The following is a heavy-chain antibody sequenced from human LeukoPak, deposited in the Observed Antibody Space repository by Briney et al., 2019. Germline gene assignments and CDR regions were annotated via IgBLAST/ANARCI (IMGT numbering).Heavy chain of an antibody. CDR3: ARGRTFSSGWYGRGAFDI. D-gene: IGHD6-19*01. V-gene: IGHV4-61*01. CDR1: GGSVSSGSYY. CDR2: IYYSGST. J-gene: IGHJ3*02. Sequence: SETLSLTCSVSGGSVSSGSYYWNWIRQPPGKGLEWIGYIYYSGSTNYNPSLKSRVTISVDTSKNQFSLKLSSVTAADTAVYYCARGRTFSSGWYGRGAFDIWGQGTMVTVSS.